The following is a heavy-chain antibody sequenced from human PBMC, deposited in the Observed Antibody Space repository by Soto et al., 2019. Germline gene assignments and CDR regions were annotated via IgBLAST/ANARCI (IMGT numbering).Heavy chain of an antibody. CDR1: GYTFTSYY. J-gene: IGHJ6*02. D-gene: IGHD2-2*01. CDR3: ARDGVDIVVVPADHYYYYGMDV. Sequence: ASVKVSCKASGYTFTSYYMHWVRQAPGQGLEWMGIINPSGGSTSYAQEFQGRVTMTRDTSTSTVYMELSSLRSEDTAVYYCARDGVDIVVVPADHYYYYGMDVWGQGTTVTVSS. V-gene: IGHV1-46*01. CDR2: INPSGGST.